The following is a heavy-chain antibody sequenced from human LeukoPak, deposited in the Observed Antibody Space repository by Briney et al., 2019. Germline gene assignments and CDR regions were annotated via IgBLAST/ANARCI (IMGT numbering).Heavy chain of an antibody. V-gene: IGHV3-30*04. CDR1: GFTFSSYA. CDR3: AKVSSSWYQPDGADAFDI. Sequence: GGSLRLSCAASGFTFSSYAMHWVRQAPGKGLEWVAVISYDGSNKYYADSVKGRFTISRDNSKNTLYLQMNSLRAEDTAVYYCAKVSSSWYQPDGADAFDIWGQGTMVTVSS. J-gene: IGHJ3*02. D-gene: IGHD6-13*01. CDR2: ISYDGSNK.